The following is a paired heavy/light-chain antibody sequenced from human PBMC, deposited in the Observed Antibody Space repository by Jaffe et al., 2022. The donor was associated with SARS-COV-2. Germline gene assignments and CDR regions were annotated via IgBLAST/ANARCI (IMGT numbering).Heavy chain of an antibody. Sequence: EVRLVESGGGLVQPGGSLRLSCAASGFTFSSFWMSWVRRAPGKGLAWVANINQDGREKYYVDSVKGRFTISRDNAENSLYLQMNSLRVEDTAVYYCARGRPDYMDAWGRGTTVTVSS. CDR3: ARGRPDYMDA. J-gene: IGHJ6*03. CDR2: INQDGREK. CDR1: GFTFSSFW. V-gene: IGHV3-7*01.
Light chain of an antibody. CDR2: EVS. CDR1: SSDVGSHRY. J-gene: IGLJ3*02. V-gene: IGLV2-8*01. CDR3: SSDAGSNNWV. Sequence: QSALTQPPSASGSPGQSVTISCTGTSSDVGSHRYVSWYQQHPGKAPKLMIYEVSKRPSGVPDRFSGSKSGNTASLTVSGLQAEDEADYYCSSDAGSNNWVFGGGTKLTVL.